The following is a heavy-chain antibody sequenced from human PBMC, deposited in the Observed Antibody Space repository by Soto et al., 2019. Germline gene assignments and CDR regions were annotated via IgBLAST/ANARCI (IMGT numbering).Heavy chain of an antibody. CDR2: IYTSGTT. Sequence: QVHLQESGPGLVKPSGTLSLTCAVSGDSISSSNWWSWVRQSPGKGLEWIGEIYTSGTTNYNPSLKSRVTISVDRSKNQFSLRLNSVTAADTAVYYCARAGSPRFDYWGQGTLVTVSS. V-gene: IGHV4-4*02. CDR1: GDSISSSNW. J-gene: IGHJ4*02. CDR3: ARAGSPRFDY.